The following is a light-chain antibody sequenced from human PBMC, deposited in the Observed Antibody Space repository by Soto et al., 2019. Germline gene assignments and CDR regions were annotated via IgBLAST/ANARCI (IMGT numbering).Light chain of an antibody. CDR1: SSDVGGYKY. CDR3: SSYTSSSTRV. Sequence: QSALTQPASVSGSPGQSITISCTGTSSDVGGYKYVSWYQQHPGKARKLMIYDVSNRPSGVSNRFSGSKSGNTASLTISGLQAEDEADYYCSSYTSSSTRVFGGGTKLTVL. V-gene: IGLV2-14*01. CDR2: DVS. J-gene: IGLJ2*01.